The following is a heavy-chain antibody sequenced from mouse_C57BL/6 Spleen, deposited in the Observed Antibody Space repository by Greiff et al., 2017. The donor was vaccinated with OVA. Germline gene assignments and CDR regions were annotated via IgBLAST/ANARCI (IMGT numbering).Heavy chain of an antibody. J-gene: IGHJ2*01. D-gene: IGHD3-2*02. CDR3: ARETAQATHYFDY. CDR1: GYTFTSYW. V-gene: IGHV1-50*01. CDR2: IDPSDSYT. Sequence: QVQLQQPGAELVKPGASVKLSCKASGYTFTSYWMQWVKQRPGQGLEWIGEIDPSDSYTNYNQKFTGKATLTVDTSSSTAYMQLSSLTSEDSAVYYCARETAQATHYFDYWGQGTTLTVSS.